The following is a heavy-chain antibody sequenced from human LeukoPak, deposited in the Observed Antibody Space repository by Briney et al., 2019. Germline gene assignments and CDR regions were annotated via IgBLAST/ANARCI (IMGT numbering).Heavy chain of an antibody. J-gene: IGHJ6*02. Sequence: ASVKVSCKASGYTFTGYYMHWVRQAPGQGLEWMGRINPNSGGTNYAQKFQGRVTMTRDTSISTAYMELSSLRSEDTAVYYCATSYCSSTSYYGLADYYYYGMDVWGQGTTVTVSS. D-gene: IGHD2-2*01. CDR1: GYTFTGYY. CDR3: ATSYCSSTSYYGLADYYYYGMDV. V-gene: IGHV1-2*06. CDR2: INPNSGGT.